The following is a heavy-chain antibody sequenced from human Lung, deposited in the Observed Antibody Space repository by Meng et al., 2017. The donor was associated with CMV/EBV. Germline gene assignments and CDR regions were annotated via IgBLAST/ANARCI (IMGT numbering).Heavy chain of an antibody. CDR2: IRHDGTNK. CDR1: GFWFDDYG. CDR3: AKDLLLFGGPNAYFDQ. Sequence: GGSLRLXCAASGFWFDDYGMHWVRQTPGKGLEWVAFIRHDGTNKFYGASVTGRFTISRDNSKSTVYLQMNSLRPEETALYYCAKDLLLFGGPNAYFDQWGQGXLVTVSS. J-gene: IGHJ4*02. V-gene: IGHV3-30*02. D-gene: IGHD3/OR15-3a*01.